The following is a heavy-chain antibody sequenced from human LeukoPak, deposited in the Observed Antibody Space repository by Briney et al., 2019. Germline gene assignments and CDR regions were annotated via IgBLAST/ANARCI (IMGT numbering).Heavy chain of an antibody. V-gene: IGHV3-23*01. CDR2: VGGDGRFT. CDR3: AKDPQRISGWFLRLAGDFDY. J-gene: IGHJ4*02. CDR1: GFSFSTYV. Sequence: PGGSLRLSCATSGFSFSTYVMSWVRQAPGKGLEWVSSVGGDGRFTYHADSVKGRFTISRDNSKNTLYLQMNSLRAEDTAVYYCAKDPQRISGWFLRLAGDFDYWGQGTLVTVSS. D-gene: IGHD6-19*01.